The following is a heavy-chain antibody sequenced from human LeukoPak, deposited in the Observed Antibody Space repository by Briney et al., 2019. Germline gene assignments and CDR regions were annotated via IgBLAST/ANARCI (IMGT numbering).Heavy chain of an antibody. CDR2: ISSGGGST. CDR3: AKKGQIAAPANYFDY. D-gene: IGHD6-13*01. V-gene: IGHV3-23*01. CDR1: GFSFSIYD. J-gene: IGHJ4*02. Sequence: GGSLRLSCAASGFSFSIYDMTWVRQAPGQGLEWVSTISSGGGSTYYADSVKGRFTISRDNSKDTLYLQMNSLRAEDTAVYYWAKKGQIAAPANYFDYWGQGTLLTVSS.